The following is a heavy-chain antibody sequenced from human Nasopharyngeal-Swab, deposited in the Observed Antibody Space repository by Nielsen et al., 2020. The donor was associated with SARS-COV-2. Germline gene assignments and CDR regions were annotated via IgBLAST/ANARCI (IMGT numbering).Heavy chain of an antibody. CDR1: GFTFNQYY. D-gene: IGHD3-22*01. CDR2: ITPSGGAT. V-gene: IGHV1-46*02. J-gene: IGHJ5*02. CDR3: AREPGGIVAPVRHFDP. Sequence: ASVKVSCKASGFTFNQYYIHGLRQAPGQGLEWMGVITPSGGATNYARKFQGRVTMTRDPSTSTVYLDLSSLKSEDTAVYFCAREPGGIVAPVRHFDPWGQGTLVTVSS.